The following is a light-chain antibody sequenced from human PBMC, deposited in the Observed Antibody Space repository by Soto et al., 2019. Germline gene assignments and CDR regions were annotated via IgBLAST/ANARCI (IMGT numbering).Light chain of an antibody. Sequence: QSVLTQPPSASGTPGQRVTISCSGSSSNIGSNYVYWYQQLPGTAPKLLIYRNNQRPSGVPGRFSGSKSGTSASLAISGLRSEDEADYYCAAWDDSLSALFGTGTKVTVL. CDR1: SSNIGSNY. CDR3: AAWDDSLSAL. V-gene: IGLV1-47*01. J-gene: IGLJ1*01. CDR2: RNN.